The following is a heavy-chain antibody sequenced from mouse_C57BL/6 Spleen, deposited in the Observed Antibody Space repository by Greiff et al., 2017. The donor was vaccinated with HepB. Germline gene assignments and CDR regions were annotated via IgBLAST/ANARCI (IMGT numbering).Heavy chain of an antibody. CDR1: GFTFSDYG. CDR2: ISSGSSTI. J-gene: IGHJ4*01. CDR3: ARGGVYYGNPYAMDY. D-gene: IGHD2-1*01. V-gene: IGHV5-17*01. Sequence: EVQLVESGGGLVKPGGSLKLSCAASGFTFSDYGMHWVRQAPEKGLEWVAYISSGSSTIYYADTVKGRFTISRDNAKNTLFLQMTSLRSEDTDMYYCARGGVYYGNPYAMDYWGQGTSVTVSS.